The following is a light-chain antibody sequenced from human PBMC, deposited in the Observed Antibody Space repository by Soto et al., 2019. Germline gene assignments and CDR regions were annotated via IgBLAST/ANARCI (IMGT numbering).Light chain of an antibody. Sequence: EIVLIQSPATLSLSPGERASLSCRASQSISVYLAWYQQKPGQAPRLLIYDASNRATGIPARFSGSGSGTDFTLTISSLEPEDFAVYYCHQRTRWPLTFGGGTKVEIK. CDR1: QSISVY. CDR2: DAS. V-gene: IGKV3-11*01. CDR3: HQRTRWPLT. J-gene: IGKJ4*01.